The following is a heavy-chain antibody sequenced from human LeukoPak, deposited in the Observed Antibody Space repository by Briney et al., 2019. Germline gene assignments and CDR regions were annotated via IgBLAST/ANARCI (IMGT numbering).Heavy chain of an antibody. CDR2: IYYSGST. D-gene: IGHD6-19*01. CDR1: GGSISSYY. V-gene: IGHV4-59*01. Sequence: PSETLSLTCTVSGGSISSYYWSWIRQPPGKGLEWIGYIYYSGSTNYNPSLKSRVTISVDTSKNQFSLKLSSVTAADTAVYYCARGAGTFAYYYYGMDVWGQGTTVTVSS. CDR3: ARGAGTFAYYYYGMDV. J-gene: IGHJ6*02.